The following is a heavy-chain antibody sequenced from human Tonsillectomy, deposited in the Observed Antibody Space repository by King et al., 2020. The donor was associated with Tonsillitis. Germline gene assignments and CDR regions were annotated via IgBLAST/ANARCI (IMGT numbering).Heavy chain of an antibody. CDR1: GGSISSGGYS. V-gene: IGHV4-30-2*01. CDR2: IYHSGST. Sequence: QLQESGSGLVKPSQTLSLTCAVSGGSISSGGYSWSWIRQPPGKGLEWIGYIYHSGSTYYNPSHKSRVTISIDRSKNQFSLKLSSVTAADTAVYYCARGYYSFDYWGQGTLVTVSS. D-gene: IGHD3-22*01. J-gene: IGHJ4*02. CDR3: ARGYYSFDY.